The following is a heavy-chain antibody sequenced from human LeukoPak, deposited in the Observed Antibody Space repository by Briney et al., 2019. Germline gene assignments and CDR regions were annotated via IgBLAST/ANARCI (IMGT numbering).Heavy chain of an antibody. Sequence: GGSLRLSCAASGFTFSRYAMSWVRQAPGKGLEWVSAISGSGGSTYYADSVKGRFTISRDNSKNTLYLQMNSLRAEDTAVYYCARWIQLWQTGSWFDPWGQGTLVTVSS. D-gene: IGHD5-18*01. CDR1: GFTFSRYA. V-gene: IGHV3-23*01. J-gene: IGHJ5*02. CDR3: ARWIQLWQTGSWFDP. CDR2: ISGSGGST.